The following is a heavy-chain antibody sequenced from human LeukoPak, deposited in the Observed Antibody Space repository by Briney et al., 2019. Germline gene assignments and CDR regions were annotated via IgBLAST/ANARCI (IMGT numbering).Heavy chain of an antibody. CDR2: INPSGGST. Sequence: ASVKVSYKASGYTFTSYYMHWVRQAPGQGLEWMGIINPSGGSTSYAQKFQGRVTMTRDTSTSTVYMELSSLRSEDTAVYYCAREWDSSGYYYERYFDLWGRGTLVTVSS. V-gene: IGHV1-46*01. J-gene: IGHJ2*01. CDR1: GYTFTSYY. CDR3: AREWDSSGYYYERYFDL. D-gene: IGHD3-22*01.